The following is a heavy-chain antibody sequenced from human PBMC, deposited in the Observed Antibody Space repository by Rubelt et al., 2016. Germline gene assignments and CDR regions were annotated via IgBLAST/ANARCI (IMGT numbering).Heavy chain of an antibody. D-gene: IGHD2-15*01. V-gene: IGHV3-23*01. Sequence: EVQLLESGGGLVQPGGSLRLSCAASGFTFNIYAMSWVRQAPGKGLEWVSGISSGGGSTSYADSVKGRFTISRDNSKKTLYLQMNSLRAADTALYYCAKLFWWELPDYWGQGTLVTVSS. CDR3: AKLFWWELPDY. J-gene: IGHJ4*02. CDR2: ISSGGGST. CDR1: GFTFNIYA.